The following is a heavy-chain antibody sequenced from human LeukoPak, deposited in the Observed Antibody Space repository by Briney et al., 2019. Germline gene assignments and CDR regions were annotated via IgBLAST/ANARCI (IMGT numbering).Heavy chain of an antibody. Sequence: SETLSLTCTVSGGSISSSRYYWGWLRQPPGKALEWIGDVYYTNNSDYNPSLKSRVTISVDTPNNQFSLQLSSVAAADTAVYYCARHYGPWGQGTLVTVSS. V-gene: IGHV4-39*01. D-gene: IGHD3-10*01. CDR3: ARHYGP. CDR2: VYYTNNS. CDR1: GGSISSSRYY. J-gene: IGHJ5*02.